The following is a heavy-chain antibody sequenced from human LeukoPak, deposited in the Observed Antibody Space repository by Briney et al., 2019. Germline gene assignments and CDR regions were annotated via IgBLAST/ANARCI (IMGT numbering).Heavy chain of an antibody. CDR1: GFTFDGYA. CDR3: ARGPRGGLRVGDLSFPL. J-gene: IGHJ4*02. D-gene: IGHD3-16*02. CDR2: ISWNSANI. V-gene: IGHV3-9*01. Sequence: PGGSLRLSCAASGFTFDGYAIHWVRQVPGKGLEWVSGISWNSANIAYADSVKGRFTISRDNAKNSLYLQMKTLRPEDTAWYYCARGPRGGLRVGDLSFPLWGQGTLVTVSS.